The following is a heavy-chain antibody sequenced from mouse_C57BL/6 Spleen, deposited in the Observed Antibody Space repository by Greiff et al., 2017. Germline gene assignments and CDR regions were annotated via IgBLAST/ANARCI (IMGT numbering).Heavy chain of an antibody. D-gene: IGHD1-1*01. CDR1: GFNIKDDY. J-gene: IGHJ4*01. CDR3: TTNYYGSSYPGDY. V-gene: IGHV14-4*01. CDR2: IDPENGDT. Sequence: VQLQQSGAELVRPGASVKLSCTASGFNIKDDYMHWVKQRPEQGLEWIGWIDPENGDTEYASKFQGKATITADTSSNTAYLQLSSLTSEDTAVYYCTTNYYGSSYPGDYWGQGTSVTVSS.